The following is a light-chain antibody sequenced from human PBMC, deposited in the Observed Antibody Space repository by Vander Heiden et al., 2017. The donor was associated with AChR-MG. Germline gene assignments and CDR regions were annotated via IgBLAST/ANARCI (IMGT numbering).Light chain of an antibody. V-gene: IGLV2-18*02. CDR2: EVS. CDR3: SSYTSSSTLV. J-gene: IGLJ2*01. Sequence: QSALTQPPSVSGSPGQSVTISCTGTSSDVGSYNRVSWYQQPPGTAPKLMIYEVSNRPSGVHDRFSGSKSGNTASLTISGLQAEDEADYYCSSYTSSSTLVFGGGTKLTVL. CDR1: SSDVGSYNR.